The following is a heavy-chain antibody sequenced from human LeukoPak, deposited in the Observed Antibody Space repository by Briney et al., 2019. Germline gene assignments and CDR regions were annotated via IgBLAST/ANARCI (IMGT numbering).Heavy chain of an antibody. Sequence: SETLSLTCTVSGGSISSSRYFGGSIRQPPGKGLEWIGSIYYSGSTYYNPSLKSRVTISVDTSKNQFSLKLSSVTAADTAVYYCASALRFGVEDWFDPWGQGTLVTVSS. V-gene: IGHV4-39*01. CDR2: IYYSGST. D-gene: IGHD3-10*01. CDR3: ASALRFGVEDWFDP. J-gene: IGHJ5*02. CDR1: GGSISSSRYF.